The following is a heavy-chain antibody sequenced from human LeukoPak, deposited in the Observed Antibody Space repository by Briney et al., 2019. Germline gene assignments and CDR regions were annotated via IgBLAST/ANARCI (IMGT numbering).Heavy chain of an antibody. CDR1: GGSISSYY. CDR2: IYTSGST. Sequence: SETLSLTCTVSGGSISSYYWSWIRQPAGKGLEWIGRIYTSGSTNYNPSLKSRVTISVDTSRNQFSLKLTSVTAADTAVYYCARTPLGTAMALDYWGQGTLVTVSS. J-gene: IGHJ4*02. V-gene: IGHV4-4*07. D-gene: IGHD5-18*01. CDR3: ARTPLGTAMALDY.